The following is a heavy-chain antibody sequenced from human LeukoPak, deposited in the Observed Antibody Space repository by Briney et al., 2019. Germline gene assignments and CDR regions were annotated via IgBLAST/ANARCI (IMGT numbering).Heavy chain of an antibody. CDR2: IYNSGST. V-gene: IGHV4-39*01. J-gene: IGHJ4*02. Sequence: TSETLSLTCTVSGGSISSSSYHWGWIRQPPGKGLERIGTIYNSGSTYYNPSLKSRATISVDTSKNQLSLKLSSVTAADTAVYYCARHKYDSSDYYSPFDYWGQGTLVTVSS. D-gene: IGHD3-22*01. CDR1: GGSISSSSYH. CDR3: ARHKYDSSDYYSPFDY.